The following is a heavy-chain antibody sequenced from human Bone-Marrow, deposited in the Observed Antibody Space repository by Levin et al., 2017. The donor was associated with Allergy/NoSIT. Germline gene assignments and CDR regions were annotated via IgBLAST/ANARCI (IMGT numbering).Heavy chain of an antibody. Sequence: PGGSLRLSCATSGFAFTTYGMHWVRQAPGKGLEWVAGLSYNGHQTYYTDSVKGRFTVSRDNSQNILYLQMSDLRAEDTAVYYCAKEAGATVTTHFDYWGQGTLVTVSS. D-gene: IGHD4-17*01. V-gene: IGHV3-30*18. CDR1: GFAFTTYG. J-gene: IGHJ4*02. CDR3: AKEAGATVTTHFDY. CDR2: LSYNGHQT.